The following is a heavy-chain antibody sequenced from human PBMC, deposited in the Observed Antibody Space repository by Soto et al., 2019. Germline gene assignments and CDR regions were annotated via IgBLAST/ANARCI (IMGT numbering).Heavy chain of an antibody. CDR2: IYYSGST. Sequence: TLSLPTTVSGASISSGYDYGSWIRQPPGKGLEWIGYIYYSGSTYYNPSLKSRVTISVDTSKNQFSLKLSSVTAADTAVYYSARELSRDLSGYDYAFDDCGAGTLVIV. CDR1: GASISSGYDY. V-gene: IGHV4-30-4*01. D-gene: IGHD5-12*01. J-gene: IGHJ4*02. CDR3: ARELSRDLSGYDYAFDD.